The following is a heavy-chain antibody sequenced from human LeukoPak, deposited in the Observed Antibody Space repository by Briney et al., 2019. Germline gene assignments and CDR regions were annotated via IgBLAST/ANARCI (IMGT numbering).Heavy chain of an antibody. CDR1: GGSFSGYY. V-gene: IGHV4-34*01. CDR3: ARDRKTYYYDSSGYQFPDAFDI. J-gene: IGHJ3*02. Sequence: SETLSLTCAVYGGSFSGYYWSWIRQPPGKGLEWIGEINHSGSTNYNPSLKSRVTISVDTSKNQFSLKLSSVTAADTAVYCCARDRKTYYYDSSGYQFPDAFDIWGQGTMVTVSS. CDR2: INHSGST. D-gene: IGHD3-22*01.